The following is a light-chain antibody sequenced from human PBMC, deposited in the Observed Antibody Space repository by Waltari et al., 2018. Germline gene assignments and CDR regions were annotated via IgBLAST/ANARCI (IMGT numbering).Light chain of an antibody. Sequence: SYVLTQLSSMSVTPGQTARIVCGGRHIGTKAVHWYQRRAGQSPLLVLHDDDTRPSGIPDRFSGSNSVDTATLTIGGVEAEDEADYFCQVWDSHTVVFCGGTNLTVL. CDR2: DDD. CDR1: HIGTKA. CDR3: QVWDSHTVV. J-gene: IGLJ2*01. V-gene: IGLV3-21*02.